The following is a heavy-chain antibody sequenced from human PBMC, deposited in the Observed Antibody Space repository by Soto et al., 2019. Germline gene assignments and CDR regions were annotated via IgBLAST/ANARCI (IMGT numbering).Heavy chain of an antibody. V-gene: IGHV6-1*01. Sequence: SQTLSLTCAISGDNVSSNSAAWNWIRQSPSRGLEWLGRTYYRSKWYNDYAVSVKSRITINPDTSKNQFSLHLNSVTHEDTAVYYCAREGGGSTLYLCGDRYYFCGMDVPYKGTSLSVS. CDR3: AREGGGSTLYLCGDRYYFCGMDV. D-gene: IGHD6-13*01. CDR1: GDNVSSNSAA. J-gene: IGHJ6*04. CDR2: TYYRSKWYN.